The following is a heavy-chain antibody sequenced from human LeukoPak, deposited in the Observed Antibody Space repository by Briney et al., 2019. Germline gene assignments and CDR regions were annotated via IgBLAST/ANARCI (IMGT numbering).Heavy chain of an antibody. J-gene: IGHJ4*02. CDR1: EFTFSSYG. D-gene: IGHD5-18*01. Sequence: PGRSLRLSCAASEFTFSSYGMHWVRQAPGKGLEWVAVISYDGSNKYYADSVKGRFTISRDNSKNTLYLQMNSLRAEDTAVYYCAKDRREYSYGSFDYWGQGNLVTVSS. CDR2: ISYDGSNK. V-gene: IGHV3-30*18. CDR3: AKDRREYSYGSFDY.